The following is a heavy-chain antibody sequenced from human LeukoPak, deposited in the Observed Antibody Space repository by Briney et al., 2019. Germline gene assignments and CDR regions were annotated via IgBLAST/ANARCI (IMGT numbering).Heavy chain of an antibody. Sequence: SETLSLTCTVSVAPFPSYSWSWSRRPPGKGLRWIGHFYHSGSTNSNPSLKSRVTMSVDTSKNQLSLKLSSVTAADTAVYYCATIKSGGGSFDIWGQGTMVTVSS. CDR2: FYHSGST. D-gene: IGHD3-16*01. J-gene: IGHJ3*02. CDR3: ATIKSGGGSFDI. CDR1: VAPFPSYS. V-gene: IGHV4-59*01.